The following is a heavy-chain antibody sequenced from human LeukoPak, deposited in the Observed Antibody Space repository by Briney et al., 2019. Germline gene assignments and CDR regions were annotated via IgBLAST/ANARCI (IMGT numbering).Heavy chain of an antibody. CDR1: GGSISSGSDY. D-gene: IGHD3-22*01. CDR2: IYTSGST. V-gene: IGHV4-61*02. CDR3: ARGDYYYDSSGYNSYNLFDP. J-gene: IGHJ5*02. Sequence: SETLSLTCTVSGGSISSGSDYWSWIRQPAGKGLEGIGRIYTSGSTHYNPSLKRRVTISVDTSKNQFSLKLSSVTAADTSVYYCARGDYYYDSSGYNSYNLFDPWGQGALVTVSS.